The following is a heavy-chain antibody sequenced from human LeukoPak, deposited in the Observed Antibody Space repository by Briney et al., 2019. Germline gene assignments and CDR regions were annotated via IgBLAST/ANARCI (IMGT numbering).Heavy chain of an antibody. V-gene: IGHV3-30*02. J-gene: IGHJ4*02. CDR2: IRYDGSNK. CDR3: ARAFAATHCFDY. CDR1: GFTFSSYG. D-gene: IGHD2-15*01. Sequence: GGSLRLSCAASGFTFSSYGMHWVRQAPGKGLEWVAFIRYDGSNKYYADSVKGRFTISRDNSKSTLYLQVNSLRAEDTAVYYCARAFAATHCFDYWGQGTLVTVSS.